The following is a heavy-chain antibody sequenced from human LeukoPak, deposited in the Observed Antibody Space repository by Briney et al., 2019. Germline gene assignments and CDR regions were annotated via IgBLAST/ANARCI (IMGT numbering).Heavy chain of an antibody. CDR3: AIITIFGGMDV. CDR1: GFIFNTHE. Sequence: PGGSLRLSCAASGFIFNTHEMNWVRQAPGKGLEWVSYISSSGGTIYYADSVKGRFTISRDNAKNPLYLQMNSLRVEDTGVYFCAIITIFGGMDVWGQGSTVTVSS. D-gene: IGHD3-3*01. V-gene: IGHV3-48*03. J-gene: IGHJ6*02. CDR2: ISSSGGTI.